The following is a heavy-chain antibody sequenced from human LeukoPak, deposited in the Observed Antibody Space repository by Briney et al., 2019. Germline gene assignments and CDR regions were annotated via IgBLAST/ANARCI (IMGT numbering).Heavy chain of an antibody. CDR3: ASDIVLKDY. V-gene: IGHV3-48*03. D-gene: IGHD2/OR15-2a*01. CDR1: GFTFSSYE. CDR2: ISISGTTI. J-gene: IGHJ4*02. Sequence: GRSLRLSCAASGFTFSSYEMNWVRQAPGKGLEWVSYISISGTTISYADSVKGRFTISRDNAKNSLYLQMKSLRVEDTAVYYCASDIVLKDYWGQGTLVTVSS.